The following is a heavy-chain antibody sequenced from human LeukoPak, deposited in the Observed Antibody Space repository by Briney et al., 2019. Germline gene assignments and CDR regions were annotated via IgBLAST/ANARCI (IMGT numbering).Heavy chain of an antibody. CDR1: GFTFSSYS. CDR2: ISSSSSYI. CDR3: ARKDDSSGYYYTPPDY. D-gene: IGHD3-22*01. V-gene: IGHV3-21*01. Sequence: GGSLRLSCAASGFTFSSYSMNWVRQAPGKGLEWVSSISSSSSYIYYADSVKGRFTISRDNAKNSLYLQMNSLRAEDTAVHYCARKDDSSGYYYTPPDYWGQGTLVTVSS. J-gene: IGHJ4*02.